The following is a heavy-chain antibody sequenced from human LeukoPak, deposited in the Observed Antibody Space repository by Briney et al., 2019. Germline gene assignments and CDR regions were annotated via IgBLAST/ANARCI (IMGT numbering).Heavy chain of an antibody. J-gene: IGHJ4*02. D-gene: IGHD6-13*01. CDR3: ARGGRAGVVWGYSDY. Sequence: ASVKVSCKASGYTFTNYYIHWARQAPGRGLEWMGIINPSGGSTSYAQRFQGRVTMTSDTSTSTVYMDLSSLTSEDTAVYYCARGGRAGVVWGYSDYWGQRTLVTVSS. CDR2: INPSGGST. CDR1: GYTFTNYY. V-gene: IGHV1-46*01.